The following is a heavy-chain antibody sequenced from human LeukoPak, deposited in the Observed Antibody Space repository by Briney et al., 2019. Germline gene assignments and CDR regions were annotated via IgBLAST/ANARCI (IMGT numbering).Heavy chain of an antibody. J-gene: IGHJ4*02. V-gene: IGHV4-59*01. CDR2: IYYSGST. D-gene: IGHD6-13*01. CDR1: GGSISNYY. Sequence: SETLSLTCTVSGGSISNYYWSWIRQPPGKGREWIGCIYYSGSTNYNPSLKSRVTISVDTSKTQFSLKLSSVTAADTAVYYCARVSAAGPFDYWGQGTLVTASS. CDR3: ARVSAAGPFDY.